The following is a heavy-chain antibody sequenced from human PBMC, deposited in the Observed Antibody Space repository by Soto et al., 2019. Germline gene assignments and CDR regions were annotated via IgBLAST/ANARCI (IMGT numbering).Heavy chain of an antibody. CDR3: ARGVDDSSCYYVYHIGYFDY. V-gene: IGHV4-59*01. D-gene: IGHD3-22*01. CDR1: GGSISSYY. Sequence: QVQLQESGPGLVKPSENLSLTCSVSGGSISSYYWSWLRQPPGKGLECIGYSYYSGSTNYNPSLKSRGTISVDTSKNQFSLKLSSVTAADTAVYYCARGVDDSSCYYVYHIGYFDYWGQGTLVTVSS. CDR2: SYYSGST. J-gene: IGHJ4*02.